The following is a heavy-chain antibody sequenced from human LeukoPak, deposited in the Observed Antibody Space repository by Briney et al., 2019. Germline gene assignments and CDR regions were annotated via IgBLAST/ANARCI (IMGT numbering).Heavy chain of an antibody. Sequence: SETLSLTCTVSGGPIGSRTYCWAWIRQPPGKGLEWIGNTHYNGNTYYNPSLKSRVTISEDTSKNHSSLYLTSVTAADTAVYYCARGHLWLTTYHDAFDIWGQGTMVTVSS. CDR2: THYNGNT. CDR1: GGPIGSRTYC. D-gene: IGHD2/OR15-2a*01. V-gene: IGHV4-39*02. CDR3: ARGHLWLTTYHDAFDI. J-gene: IGHJ3*02.